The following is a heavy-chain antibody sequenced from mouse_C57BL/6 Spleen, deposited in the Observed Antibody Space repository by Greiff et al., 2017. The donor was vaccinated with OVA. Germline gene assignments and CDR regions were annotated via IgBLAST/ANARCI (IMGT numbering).Heavy chain of an antibody. D-gene: IGHD1-1*01. V-gene: IGHV1-80*01. CDR1: GYAFSSYW. CDR3: ARGTTVPAWFAY. Sequence: QVQLQQSGAELVKPGASVKISCKASGYAFSSYWMNWVKQRPGKGLEWIGQIYPGDGDTNYNGKFKGKATLTADKSSSTAYMQLSSLTSEDSAVYFCARGTTVPAWFAYWGQGTLVTVSA. CDR2: IYPGDGDT. J-gene: IGHJ3*01.